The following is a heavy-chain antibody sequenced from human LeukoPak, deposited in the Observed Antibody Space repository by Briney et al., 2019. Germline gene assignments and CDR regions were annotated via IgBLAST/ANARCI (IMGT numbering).Heavy chain of an antibody. CDR1: GYTFTSYG. D-gene: IGHD1-1*01. Sequence: ASVKVSCKASGYTFTSYGISWVRQAPGQGLEWMGWINPNSGGTNYAQKFQGRVTMTRDTSISTAYMELSRLRSDDTAVYYCARVGGTHWFDPWGQGTLVTVSS. J-gene: IGHJ5*02. CDR2: INPNSGGT. V-gene: IGHV1-2*02. CDR3: ARVGGTHWFDP.